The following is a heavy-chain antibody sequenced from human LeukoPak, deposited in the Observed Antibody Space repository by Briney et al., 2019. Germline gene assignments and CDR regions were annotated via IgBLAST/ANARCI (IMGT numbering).Heavy chain of an antibody. CDR1: GYSISSSNW. Sequence: PSETLSLTCAVSGYSISSSNWWGWIRQPPGKGLEWIGYIYYSGSTYHNPSLKSRVTMSVDTSKNQFSLKLSSVTAVDTAVYYCARGGYCSGGSCYPGPPDYWGQGTLVTVSS. V-gene: IGHV4-28*01. CDR2: IYYSGST. CDR3: ARGGYCSGGSCYPGPPDY. J-gene: IGHJ4*02. D-gene: IGHD2-15*01.